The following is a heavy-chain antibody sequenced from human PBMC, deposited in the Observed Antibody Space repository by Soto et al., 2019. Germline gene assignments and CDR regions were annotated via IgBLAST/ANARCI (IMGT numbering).Heavy chain of an antibody. Sequence: GGSLRLPCAASGFTFSSYAMHWVRQAPGKGLEWVAVISYDGSNKYYADSVKGRFTISRDNSKNTLYLQMNSLRAEDTAVYYCARAPTIFGVVIPYYFDYWGQGTLVTVSS. V-gene: IGHV3-30-3*01. CDR3: ARAPTIFGVVIPYYFDY. CDR1: GFTFSSYA. CDR2: ISYDGSNK. J-gene: IGHJ4*02. D-gene: IGHD3-3*01.